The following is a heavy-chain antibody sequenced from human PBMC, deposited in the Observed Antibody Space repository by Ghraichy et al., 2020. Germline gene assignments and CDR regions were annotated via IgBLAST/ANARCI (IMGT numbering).Heavy chain of an antibody. J-gene: IGHJ6*02. Sequence: ASVKVSCKASGSTFTAYYIHWVRQAPGQGLEWMGRIDPNSGGTKYVEKFHGRVTMTRDTSTSTAYMEASRLRSDDTAVYYCARDFFSSITSPNYYYGMDVWGQGTTVTVS. CDR1: GSTFTAYY. CDR2: IDPNSGGT. CDR3: ARDFFSSITSPNYYYGMDV. V-gene: IGHV1-2*06. D-gene: IGHD6-6*01.